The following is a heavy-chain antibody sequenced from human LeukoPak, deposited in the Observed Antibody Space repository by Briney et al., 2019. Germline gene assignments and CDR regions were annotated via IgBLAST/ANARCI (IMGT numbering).Heavy chain of an antibody. CDR1: GFTFSSYG. CDR3: AKVVAWVDY. CDR2: ISDSGSST. Sequence: RGSLRLSCAASGFTFSSYGMSWVRQAPGKGLEWVSGISDSGSSTYYADSVKGRFTISRDNSKNTMYLQMNSLRAEDTAVYYCAKVVAWVDYWGQGTLVTVSS. V-gene: IGHV3-23*01. J-gene: IGHJ4*02. D-gene: IGHD2-15*01.